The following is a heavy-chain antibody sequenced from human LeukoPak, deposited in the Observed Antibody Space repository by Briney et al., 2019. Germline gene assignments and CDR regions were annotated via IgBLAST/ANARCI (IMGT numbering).Heavy chain of an antibody. V-gene: IGHV3-11*01. CDR3: ARDPGIAAAVDY. Sequence: GGSLSLSCAAPGLTFSDYNLSWIGQVQGKGLEWVSYISSSGSTIYYADSVKGRFTISRDNAKNSLYLQMNSLRAEDTAVYYCARDPGIAAAVDYWGQGTLVTVSS. CDR2: ISSSGSTI. D-gene: IGHD6-13*01. J-gene: IGHJ4*02. CDR1: GLTFSDYN.